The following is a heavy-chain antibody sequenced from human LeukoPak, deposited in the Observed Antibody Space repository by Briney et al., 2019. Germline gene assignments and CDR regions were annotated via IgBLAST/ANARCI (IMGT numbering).Heavy chain of an antibody. CDR3: ARMSSSG. V-gene: IGHV4-39*01. CDR2: IYYSGST. J-gene: IGHJ4*02. Sequence: PSETLSLTCTVSGGSISGSTYFWGWIRQPPGKGLEWIGSIYYSGSTYQNPSLKSRVTISVDTSKNQFSLKLSSVTAADTAVYYCARMSSSGWGQGILVTVYS. D-gene: IGHD2-15*01. CDR1: GGSISGSTYF.